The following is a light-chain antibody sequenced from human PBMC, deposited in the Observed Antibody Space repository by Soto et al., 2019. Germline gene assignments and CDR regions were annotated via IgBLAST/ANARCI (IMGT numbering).Light chain of an antibody. Sequence: DIQMTQSPSSLSASVGDRVTITCRASQSISSYLNWYQQKPGKAPKLLIYAASSLQSGVPSRFSGSGSGTDFTLTISSLQPEDFATYYCQQRSNSFTFGQGTRLEIK. CDR1: QSISSY. CDR2: AAS. V-gene: IGKV1-39*01. J-gene: IGKJ5*01. CDR3: QQRSNSFT.